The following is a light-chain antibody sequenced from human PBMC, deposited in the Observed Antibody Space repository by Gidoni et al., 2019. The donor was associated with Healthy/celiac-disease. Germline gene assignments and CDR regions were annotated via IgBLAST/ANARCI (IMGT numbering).Light chain of an antibody. CDR2: AAS. J-gene: IGKJ1*01. Sequence: DIQMTQSTSSLSASVGDRVTITCRASQSISSYLNWYQQKPGKAPKLLIYAASSLQSGVPSRFSGSGSGTDFTLTISSLQPEDFATYYCQQIYSTPQTFXQXTKVEIK. CDR1: QSISSY. CDR3: QQIYSTPQT. V-gene: IGKV1-39*01.